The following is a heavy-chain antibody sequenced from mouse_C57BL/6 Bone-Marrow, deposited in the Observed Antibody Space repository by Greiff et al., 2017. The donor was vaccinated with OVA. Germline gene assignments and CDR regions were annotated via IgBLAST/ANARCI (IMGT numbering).Heavy chain of an antibody. CDR1: GFNIKDDY. D-gene: IGHD2-1*01. CDR3: STLIYYGNYAYYYAMDY. Sequence: EVQLQQSGAELVRPGASVKLSCTASGFNIKDDYMHWVKQRPEQGLEWIGWIDPENGDTEYASKFQGKATITADTSSNTAYLQLSSLTAGDTAAYYCSTLIYYGNYAYYYAMDYWGQGTSVTVSS. J-gene: IGHJ4*01. CDR2: IDPENGDT. V-gene: IGHV14-4*01.